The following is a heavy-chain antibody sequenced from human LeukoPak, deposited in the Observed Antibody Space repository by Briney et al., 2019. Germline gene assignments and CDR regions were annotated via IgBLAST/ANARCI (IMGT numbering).Heavy chain of an antibody. D-gene: IGHD6-13*01. Sequence: ASVKVSCKASGNTFTSYGISWVRQAPGQALEWMGWISAYNGNTNYAQKLQGRVTMTTDTSTSTAYMELRSLRSDDTAVYYCARGRMAAVANWFDPWGQGTLVTVSS. CDR3: ARGRMAAVANWFDP. V-gene: IGHV1-18*01. CDR2: ISAYNGNT. J-gene: IGHJ5*02. CDR1: GNTFTSYG.